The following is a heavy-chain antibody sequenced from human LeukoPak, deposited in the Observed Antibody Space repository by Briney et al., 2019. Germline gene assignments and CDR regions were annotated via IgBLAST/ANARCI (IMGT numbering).Heavy chain of an antibody. Sequence: SETLSLTCTVSGGSISSYYWSWIRQPPGKGLEWIGYIYYSGSTNYNPSLKSRVTISVDTSKNQFSLKLSSVTAADTAVYYRARGEMATIDYWGQGTLVTVSS. CDR2: IYYSGST. D-gene: IGHD5-24*01. J-gene: IGHJ4*02. CDR1: GGSISSYY. CDR3: ARGEMATIDY. V-gene: IGHV4-59*01.